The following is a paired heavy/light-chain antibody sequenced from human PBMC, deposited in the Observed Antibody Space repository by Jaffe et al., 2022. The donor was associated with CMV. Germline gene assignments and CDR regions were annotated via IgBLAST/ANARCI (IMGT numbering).Light chain of an antibody. CDR2: GAS. CDR1: QSVSKNY. J-gene: IGKJ3*01. Sequence: EIVLTQSPGTLSLSPGERATLSCRASQSVSKNYLVWYQQIPGQAPRLLIYGASSRATGIPDRFSGSGSGTDFTLTISRLEPEDFAVYYCQQFGSSPFTFGPGTKVEIK. V-gene: IGKV3-20*01. CDR3: QQFGSSPFT.
Heavy chain of an antibody. CDR2: ISGDGKNT. D-gene: IGHD1-7*01. CDR3: ARGGRDWNSDF. V-gene: IGHV3-23*01. CDR1: GFTFSIYG. J-gene: IGHJ4*02. Sequence: EVQLLESGGGLVQPGESLRLSCAASGFTFSIYGMNWVRQAPGKGLEWVSSISGDGKNTYYADSVKGRFTVSRDNSKNTLYLQMGSLRAEDTALYYCARGGRDWNSDFWGQGTLVTVSS.